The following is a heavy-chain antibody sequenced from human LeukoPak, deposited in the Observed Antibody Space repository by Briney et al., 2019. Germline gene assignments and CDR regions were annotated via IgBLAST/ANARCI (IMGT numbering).Heavy chain of an antibody. CDR2: IIPIFGTA. CDR1: GGTFISYA. Sequence: GASVKVSCKASGGTFISYAISWVRQAPGQGLEWMGGIIPIFGTANYAQKFQGRVTITADESTSTAYMELSSLRSEDTAVYYCARLRGSGSTGNWFDPWGQGTLVTVSS. D-gene: IGHD3-10*01. J-gene: IGHJ5*02. V-gene: IGHV1-69*13. CDR3: ARLRGSGSTGNWFDP.